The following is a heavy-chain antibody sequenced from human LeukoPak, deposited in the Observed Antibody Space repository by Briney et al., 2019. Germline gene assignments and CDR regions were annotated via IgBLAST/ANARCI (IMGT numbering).Heavy chain of an antibody. CDR3: ARRVGSGWPVEH. V-gene: IGHV1-8*01. CDR2: MNPNSGNT. CDR1: GYTFSSYD. Sequence: ASVKVSCKASGYTFSSYDINWVRQATGQGLEWMGWMNPNSGNTGYAQKFQGRLNMTRNTSIGTAYMELSSLRCDDTAVYYCARRVGSGWPVEHWGQGTLVTVSS. J-gene: IGHJ1*01. D-gene: IGHD6-19*01.